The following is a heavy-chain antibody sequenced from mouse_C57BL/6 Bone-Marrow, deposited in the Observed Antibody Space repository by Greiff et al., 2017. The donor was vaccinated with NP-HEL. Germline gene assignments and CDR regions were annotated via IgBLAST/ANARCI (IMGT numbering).Heavy chain of an antibody. J-gene: IGHJ2*01. CDR2: IHPNSGST. Sequence: QVQLQQSGAELVKPGASVKLSCKASGYTFTSYWMHWVKQRPGQGLEWIGMIHPNSGSTNYNEKFKSKATLTVDKSSSTAYMQLSSLTSEDSAVYYCARARGYYYGSSSHFDYWGQGTTLTVSS. D-gene: IGHD1-1*01. CDR1: GYTFTSYW. CDR3: ARARGYYYGSSSHFDY. V-gene: IGHV1-64*01.